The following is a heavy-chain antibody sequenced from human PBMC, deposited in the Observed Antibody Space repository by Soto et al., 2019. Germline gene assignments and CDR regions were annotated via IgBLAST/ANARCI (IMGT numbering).Heavy chain of an antibody. Sequence: GASVKVSCKASGYTFSSYAISWVRQAPGQGLEWMGGIIPIFGTANYAQKFQGRVTITADESTSTAYMELSSLRSEDTAVYYCARDLAIGILYPPWFDPWGQGTLVTVS. J-gene: IGHJ5*02. V-gene: IGHV1-69*13. CDR3: ARDLAIGILYPPWFDP. D-gene: IGHD2-15*01. CDR2: IIPIFGTA. CDR1: GYTFSSYA.